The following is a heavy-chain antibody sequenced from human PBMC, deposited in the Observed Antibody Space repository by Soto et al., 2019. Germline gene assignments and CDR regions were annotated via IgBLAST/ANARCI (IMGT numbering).Heavy chain of an antibody. D-gene: IGHD6-19*01. Sequence: GVLRLSCAASGFTFSSYAMSWVRQAPGKGLEWVSAISGSGGSTYYADSVKGRFTISRDNSKNTLYLQMNSLRAEDTAVYYCARAKYSSGWPGFDYWGQGTLVTVSS. CDR2: ISGSGGST. V-gene: IGHV3-23*01. J-gene: IGHJ4*02. CDR1: GFTFSSYA. CDR3: ARAKYSSGWPGFDY.